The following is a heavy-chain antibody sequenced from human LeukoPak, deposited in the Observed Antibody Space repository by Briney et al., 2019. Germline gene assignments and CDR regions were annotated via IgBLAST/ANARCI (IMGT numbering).Heavy chain of an antibody. CDR3: ARKTANVFDI. Sequence: EWMGWISAYNGDTIYAQELQDRVTMTTDTSKFTAYMELRSLRSDDTAVYYCARKTANVFDIWGQGTMVTVSS. V-gene: IGHV1-18*01. J-gene: IGHJ3*02. CDR2: ISAYNGDT. D-gene: IGHD5-24*01.